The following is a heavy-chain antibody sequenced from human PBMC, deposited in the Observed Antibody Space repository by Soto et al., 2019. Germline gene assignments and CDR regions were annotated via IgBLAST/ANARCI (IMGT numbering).Heavy chain of an antibody. V-gene: IGHV3-23*01. CDR2: ISGSGGST. J-gene: IGHJ4*02. D-gene: IGHD5-12*01. CDR1: GFTFSSYA. Sequence: GGSLRLSCAASGFTFSSYAMSWVRQAPGKGLERVSTISGSGGSTYYADSVKGRFTISRDNSKNTIYLQMNSLRAEDTAIYYCAKDPDIVATITVWGQGTLVTVSS. CDR3: AKDPDIVATITV.